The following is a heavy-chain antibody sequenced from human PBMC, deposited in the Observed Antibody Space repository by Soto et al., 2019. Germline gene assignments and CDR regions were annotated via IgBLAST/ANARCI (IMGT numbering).Heavy chain of an antibody. J-gene: IGHJ4*02. D-gene: IGHD3-10*01. CDR1: GYTFTSYG. CDR2: ISAYNGNT. CDR3: GGVGWGSAMVRGVMSY. Sequence: QVQLVQSGAEVKKPGASVKVSCKASGYTFTSYGISWVRQAPGQGLEWMGWISAYNGNTNYAQKLQGRVTMTTDTSRRTGEMGLGGLRSGDRAVYYWGGVGWGSAMVRGVMSYWGQGTLVTVSS. V-gene: IGHV1-18*01.